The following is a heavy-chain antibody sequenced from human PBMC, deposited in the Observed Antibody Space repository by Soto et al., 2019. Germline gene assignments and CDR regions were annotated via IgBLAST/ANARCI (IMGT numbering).Heavy chain of an antibody. J-gene: IGHJ6*02. CDR1: GASINSGGYY. CDR2: FYFTGNT. CDR3: AGCDSSGYSSDGYYYYGMDV. V-gene: IGHV4-31*03. D-gene: IGHD3-22*01. Sequence: TLSLTCTVSGASINSGGYYWNWVRLLPGRGLEWIGYFYFTGNTYYNPSLASRVIILFDVPLNQSSMELNSVAAADTAVYYCAGCDSSGYSSDGYYYYGMDVWGQGTTVTVSS.